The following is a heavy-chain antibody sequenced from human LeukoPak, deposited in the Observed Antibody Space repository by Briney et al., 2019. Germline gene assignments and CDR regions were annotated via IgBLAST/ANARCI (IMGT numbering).Heavy chain of an antibody. J-gene: IGHJ3*02. CDR2: VSTRGRTT. V-gene: IGHV3-23*01. D-gene: IGHD3-10*01. Sequence: GGSLRLSCAASGFTFSTSAMSWVRPAPQQGLEWDSTVSTRGRTTYYADSVKGRFTISRDNSKNPLSLQMNSVRAEDTAVYYCAKGLNGYGSGSYSHLDAFDIWGQGTLVTVSS. CDR3: AKGLNGYGSGSYSHLDAFDI. CDR1: GFTFSTSA.